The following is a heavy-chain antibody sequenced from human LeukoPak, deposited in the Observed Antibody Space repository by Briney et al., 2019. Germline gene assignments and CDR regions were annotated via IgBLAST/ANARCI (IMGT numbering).Heavy chain of an antibody. Sequence: GGSLRLSCAVSGFTFSSYWMYWVRHAPEQGLVWVARITADGSKNYADSVKDRFTISRDNAKNTLYLQMNSLRVEDTAMYYCVRGGVEPYWGQGTLVTVSS. CDR1: GFTFSSYW. V-gene: IGHV3-74*01. D-gene: IGHD1-14*01. CDR3: VRGGVEPY. J-gene: IGHJ4*02. CDR2: ITADGSK.